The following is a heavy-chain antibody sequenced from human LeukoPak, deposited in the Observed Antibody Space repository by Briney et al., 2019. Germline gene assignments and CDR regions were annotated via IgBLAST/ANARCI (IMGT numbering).Heavy chain of an antibody. J-gene: IGHJ4*02. Sequence: GGSLRLSCAASGFIFSDYGMLWVRQAPGKGPEWLSYISGDSATIYYADSVEGRFTISRDNAKNSLYLQMRSLRAEDTAVYYCARDIYCGGDCYPNGVDYWGQGTLVTVSS. CDR1: GFIFSDYG. D-gene: IGHD2-21*01. CDR2: ISGDSATI. V-gene: IGHV3-48*04. CDR3: ARDIYCGGDCYPNGVDY.